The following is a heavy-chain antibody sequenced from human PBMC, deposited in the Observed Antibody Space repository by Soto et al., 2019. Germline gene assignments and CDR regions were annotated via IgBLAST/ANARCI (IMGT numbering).Heavy chain of an antibody. Sequence: EVQLVESGGGLVQPGRSLRLSCAASGFTFDDYTMHWVRQVPGKGLEWVSGITWNSGFITYADSLKGRFTISRGNAKNSLYLQMNSLRPEDTALYYCVKGYCSSSSCLPPHFYFYMDVWGRGTSVTVSS. CDR3: VKGYCSSSSCLPPHFYFYMDV. D-gene: IGHD2-15*01. J-gene: IGHJ6*03. CDR2: ITWNSGFI. CDR1: GFTFDDYT. V-gene: IGHV3-9*01.